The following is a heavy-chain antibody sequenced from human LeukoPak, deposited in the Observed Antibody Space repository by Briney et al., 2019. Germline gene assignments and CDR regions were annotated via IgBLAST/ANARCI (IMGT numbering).Heavy chain of an antibody. D-gene: IGHD3-10*02. J-gene: IGHJ6*04. Sequence: GSLRLSCAASGFTVSSNYMSWVRQAPGRGLEWVSVIYSGGSTYYADSVKGRFTISRDNAKNSLYLQMNSLRAEDTAVYYCAELGITMIGGVWGKGTTVTISS. V-gene: IGHV3-53*01. CDR3: AELGITMIGGV. CDR2: IYSGGST. CDR1: GFTVSSNY.